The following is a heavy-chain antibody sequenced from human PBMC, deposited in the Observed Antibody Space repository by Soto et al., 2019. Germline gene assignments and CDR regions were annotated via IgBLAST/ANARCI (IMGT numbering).Heavy chain of an antibody. Sequence: QVQLVQSGAEVKKPGSSVTVSCKTSGGTFSKDAINWVRQAPGQGLEWMGLLIPVFGSPIYAQKFQGRIRITPDEPTSPAFMDLSSLRSQDTAVYYCTRVLGYTFEPGKTRYYAMDVWGQGTTGSVSS. CDR1: GGTFSKDA. D-gene: IGHD5-18*01. CDR3: TRVLGYTFEPGKTRYYAMDV. CDR2: LIPVFGSP. J-gene: IGHJ6*02. V-gene: IGHV1-69*01.